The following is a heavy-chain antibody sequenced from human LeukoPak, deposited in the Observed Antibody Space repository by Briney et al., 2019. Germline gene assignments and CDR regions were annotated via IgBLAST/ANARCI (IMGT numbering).Heavy chain of an antibody. CDR3: ARGPSIAAAAGAPNI. Sequence: SETLSLTCAVYGGSFSGYYWSWIRQPPGKGREWIGEINHSGSTNYNPSLKSRVTISVPPSNTHFSLKLTSLPPADPAVYYCARGPSIAAAAGAPNIWGQGTMVTVSS. V-gene: IGHV4-34*01. D-gene: IGHD6-13*01. CDR1: GGSFSGYY. CDR2: INHSGST. J-gene: IGHJ3*02.